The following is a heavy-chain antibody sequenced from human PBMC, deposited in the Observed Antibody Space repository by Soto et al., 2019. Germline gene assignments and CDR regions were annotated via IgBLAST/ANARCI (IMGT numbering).Heavy chain of an antibody. V-gene: IGHV4-4*07. CDR2: IYTSGST. D-gene: IGHD2-15*01. CDR3: ARAFRYCSGGSCRPGGMDV. Sequence: SETLSLTCTVSGGSISSYYWSWIRQPAGKGLEWIGRIYTSGSTNYNPSLKSRVTMPVDTSKNQFSLKLSSVTAADTAVYYCARAFRYCSGGSCRPGGMDVWGQGTTVTVSS. J-gene: IGHJ6*02. CDR1: GGSISSYY.